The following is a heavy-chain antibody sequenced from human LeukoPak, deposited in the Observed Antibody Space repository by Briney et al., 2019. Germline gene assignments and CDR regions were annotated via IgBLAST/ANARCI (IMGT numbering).Heavy chain of an antibody. J-gene: IGHJ6*02. D-gene: IGHD4-23*01. Sequence: ASETLSLTCTVSGGSISSYCWSWIRQPPGKGLEWIGYIYYSGSTNYNPSLKSRVTISVDTSKNQFSLKLSSVTAADTAVYYCASSGNPYYYYYYGMDVWGQGTTVTVSS. V-gene: IGHV4-59*01. CDR1: GGSISSYC. CDR3: ASSGNPYYYYYYGMDV. CDR2: IYYSGST.